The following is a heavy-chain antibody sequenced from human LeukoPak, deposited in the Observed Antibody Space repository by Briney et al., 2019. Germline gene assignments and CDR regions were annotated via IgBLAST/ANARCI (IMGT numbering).Heavy chain of an antibody. D-gene: IGHD3-22*01. CDR2: ISAYNGNT. Sequence: GASVKVSCKASGYTFTSSGISWVRQAPGQGLEWMGWISAYNGNTNYAQKLQGRVTMTTDTSTSTAYMELRSLRSDDTAVYYCAREFAYYYDSSGYYYEDYWGQGTLVTVSS. CDR1: GYTFTSSG. CDR3: AREFAYYYDSSGYYYEDY. V-gene: IGHV1-18*01. J-gene: IGHJ4*02.